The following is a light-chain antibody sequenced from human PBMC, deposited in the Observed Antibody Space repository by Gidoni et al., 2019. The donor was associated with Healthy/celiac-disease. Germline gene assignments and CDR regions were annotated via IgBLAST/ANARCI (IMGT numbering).Light chain of an antibody. V-gene: IGKV1-5*03. CDR2: KAS. CDR3: QQYNSYPYT. Sequence: DIQMTQSPSTLSASVGDRVTITCRASQSISSWLAWYQQKPGKAPRLLIYKASSLESGVPSRFSGSGSGTEFTLTISSLQPDDFAAYYCQQYNSYPYTFGQGTKLEIK. CDR1: QSISSW. J-gene: IGKJ2*01.